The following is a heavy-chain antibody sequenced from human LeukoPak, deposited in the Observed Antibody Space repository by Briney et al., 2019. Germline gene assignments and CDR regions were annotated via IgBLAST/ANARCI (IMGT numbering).Heavy chain of an antibody. D-gene: IGHD3-22*01. Sequence: SETLSLTCTVSGGSISSYYWSWIRQPPGKGLEWIGYIYYSGSTNYNPSLKSRVTISVDTSKNQFSLKLTSVTAADTAVYYCARAGYHDSSGYYTYMDVWGQGTTVTVPS. CDR1: GGSISSYY. J-gene: IGHJ6*02. CDR2: IYYSGST. V-gene: IGHV4-59*01. CDR3: ARAGYHDSSGYYTYMDV.